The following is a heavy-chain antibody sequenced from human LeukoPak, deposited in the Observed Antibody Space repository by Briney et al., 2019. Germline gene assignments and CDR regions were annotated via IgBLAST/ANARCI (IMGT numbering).Heavy chain of an antibody. CDR1: GYTFTSYG. D-gene: IGHD4-17*01. CDR3: ARDSAYGSLQVLNSDP. CDR2: ISAYNGNT. J-gene: IGHJ5*02. V-gene: IGHV1-18*01. Sequence: GASVKVSCKASGYTFTSYGISWVRQAPGQGLEWMGWISAYNGNTNYAQKLQGRVTMTTDTSTSTAYMELRSLRSDDTAVYYCARDSAYGSLQVLNSDPWGKGPLFTV.